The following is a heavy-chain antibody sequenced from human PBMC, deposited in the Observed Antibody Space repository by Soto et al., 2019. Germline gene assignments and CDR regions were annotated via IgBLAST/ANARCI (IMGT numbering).Heavy chain of an antibody. D-gene: IGHD5-12*01. CDR1: GYTFTSYA. CDR3: ATPIVAFY. V-gene: IGHV1-3*01. Sequence: QVQLVQSGAEVKKPGASVKVSCKASGYTFTSYAIHWVRQAPGQRLEWMGWINAGNGNTKYSQKFQGRVIITRDTSAGTAYMELRSLRSEDTAEYYCATPIVAFYWGQGTLVTVSS. J-gene: IGHJ4*02. CDR2: INAGNGNT.